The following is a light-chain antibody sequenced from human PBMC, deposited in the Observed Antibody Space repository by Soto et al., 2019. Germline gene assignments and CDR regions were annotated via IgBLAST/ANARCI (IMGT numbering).Light chain of an antibody. CDR2: AAS. V-gene: IGKV1-9*01. CDR3: QKYNSAPLT. Sequence: IQLTQSPSSLSASVGDSVTINCRASQGISRYLSWYQQKPGRAPKLLISAASTLQSGVPARFSGSGSGTDFTLTISSLQPDDIATYYCQKYNSAPLTFGGGTKVDIK. J-gene: IGKJ4*01. CDR1: QGISRY.